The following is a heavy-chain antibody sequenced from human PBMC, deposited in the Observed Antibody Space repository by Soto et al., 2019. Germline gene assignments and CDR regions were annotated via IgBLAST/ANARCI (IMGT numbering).Heavy chain of an antibody. CDR3: ARGYWVQGYGAGTYFDY. V-gene: IGHV1-69*05. D-gene: IGHD1-1*01. CDR1: GDTFSTYT. CDR2: IIPRSATS. J-gene: IGHJ4*02. Sequence: GASVKVSCKASGDTFSTYTITWIRQAPGQGLEWMGGIIPRSATSKYAQKFQGRFTISRDSSKNTLYLQMNSLRAEDTAVYYCARGYWVQGYGAGTYFDYWGQGTLVTV.